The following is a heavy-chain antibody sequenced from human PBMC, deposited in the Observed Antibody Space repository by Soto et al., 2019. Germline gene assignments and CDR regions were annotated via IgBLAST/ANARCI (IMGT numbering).Heavy chain of an antibody. CDR2: ISAYNGNT. CDR3: AREGVVVVPAAMRSLGYYYGMDV. V-gene: IGHV1-18*04. Sequence: QVQLVQSGAEVKKPGASVKVSCKASGYTFTSYGISWVRQAPGQGLEWMGWISAYNGNTNYAQKFQGRVTMTRDTSISTAYMELSRLRSDDTAVYYCAREGVVVVPAAMRSLGYYYGMDVWGQGTTVTVSS. J-gene: IGHJ6*02. CDR1: GYTFTSYG. D-gene: IGHD2-2*01.